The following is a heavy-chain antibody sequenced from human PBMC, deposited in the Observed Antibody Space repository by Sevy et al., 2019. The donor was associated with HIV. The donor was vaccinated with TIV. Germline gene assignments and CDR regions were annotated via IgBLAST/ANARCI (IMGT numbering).Heavy chain of an antibody. J-gene: IGHJ6*02. Sequence: ASVKVSCKVSGYTLTELSMHWVRQAPGQGLEWMGGFDPEDGETIYAQKFQGRVTMTEDTSTDTAYMELSSLRSEDTAVYYCATATGQVRYYYGMDVWGQGTTVTVSS. V-gene: IGHV1-24*01. CDR1: GYTLTELS. CDR3: ATATGQVRYYYGMDV. D-gene: IGHD4-17*01. CDR2: FDPEDGET.